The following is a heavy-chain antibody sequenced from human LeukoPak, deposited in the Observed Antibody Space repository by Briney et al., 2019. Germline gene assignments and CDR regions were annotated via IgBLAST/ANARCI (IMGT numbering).Heavy chain of an antibody. Sequence: PGGSLRLSCAASGFTFDDYAMHWVRQAPGKGLEWVSGISWNSGSIGYADSVKGRFTISRDNAKNSVHLEMNNLRPEDTAVYYCARDGQAFDYWGQGILVTVSS. V-gene: IGHV3-9*01. CDR2: ISWNSGSI. J-gene: IGHJ4*02. CDR3: ARDGQAFDY. CDR1: GFTFDDYA.